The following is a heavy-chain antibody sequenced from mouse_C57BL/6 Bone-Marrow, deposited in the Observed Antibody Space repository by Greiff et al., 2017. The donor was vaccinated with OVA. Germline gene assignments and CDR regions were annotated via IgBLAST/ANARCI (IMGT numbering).Heavy chain of an antibody. CDR3: ARPLMGTTDGLGY. D-gene: IGHD2-14*01. V-gene: IGHV5-2*01. Sequence: EVHLVESGGGLVQPGESLKLSCESSEYEFPSHDMYWVSKTPEKRLELVAAINSDGGGTYYPDTMKRRFIISRDTTKKTLYLQMSSLRSEDTALYYCARPLMGTTDGLGYWGQGTTLTVSS. CDR1: EYEFPSHD. J-gene: IGHJ2*01. CDR2: INSDGGGT.